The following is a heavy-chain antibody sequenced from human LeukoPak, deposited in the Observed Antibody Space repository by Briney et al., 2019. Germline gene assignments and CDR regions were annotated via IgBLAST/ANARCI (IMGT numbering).Heavy chain of an antibody. CDR3: ARESAYYGSGSYFH. J-gene: IGHJ4*02. CDR2: ISAYNGNT. CDR1: GYTFTSYG. V-gene: IGHV1-18*01. D-gene: IGHD3-10*01. Sequence: AASVKVSCKASGYTFTSYGISWVRQAPGQGLEWMGWISAYNGNTNYAQKLQGRVTMTTDTSTSTAYMELRSLRSDDTAVYYCARESAYYGSGSYFHWGQGTLVTVSS.